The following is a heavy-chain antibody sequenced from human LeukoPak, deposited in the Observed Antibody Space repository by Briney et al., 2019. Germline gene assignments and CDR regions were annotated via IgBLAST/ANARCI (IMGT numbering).Heavy chain of an antibody. CDR2: MNPNNGNT. Sequence: SVKVSSKASGYTFTSYDINWVRQATGHGLEWMGWMNPNNGNTDYAQKFQGRVTLTRNTSISTAYMELSSLRSEDTAVYYCTRGGPVAGTHKYFQHWGQGTLVTVSS. D-gene: IGHD6-19*01. CDR1: GYTFTSYD. J-gene: IGHJ1*01. CDR3: TRGGPVAGTHKYFQH. V-gene: IGHV1-8*01.